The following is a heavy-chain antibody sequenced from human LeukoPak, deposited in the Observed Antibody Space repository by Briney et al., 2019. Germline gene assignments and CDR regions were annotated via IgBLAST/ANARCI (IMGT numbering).Heavy chain of an antibody. Sequence: GGSLRLSCAASGFTFSSYSMNWVRQAPGKGLEWVSSISSSSSYIYYADSVKGRFTISRDNSKNTLYLQMNSLRAEDTAVYYCAKDGIYCSGGSCYSRSDAFDIWGQGTMVTVSS. CDR1: GFTFSSYS. J-gene: IGHJ3*02. CDR2: ISSSSSYI. CDR3: AKDGIYCSGGSCYSRSDAFDI. D-gene: IGHD2-15*01. V-gene: IGHV3-21*04.